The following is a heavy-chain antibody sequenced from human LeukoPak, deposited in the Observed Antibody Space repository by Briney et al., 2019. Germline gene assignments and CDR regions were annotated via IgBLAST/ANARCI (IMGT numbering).Heavy chain of an antibody. D-gene: IGHD3-22*01. J-gene: IGHJ4*02. V-gene: IGHV4-59*01. Sequence: PSETPSLTCTVSGGSISSYYWSWIRQPPGKGLEWIGYIYYSGSTNYNPSLKSRVTISVDTSKNQFSLKLSSVTAADTAVYYCARDYYDSSGYTFDYWGQGTLVTVSS. CDR3: ARDYYDSSGYTFDY. CDR2: IYYSGST. CDR1: GGSISSYY.